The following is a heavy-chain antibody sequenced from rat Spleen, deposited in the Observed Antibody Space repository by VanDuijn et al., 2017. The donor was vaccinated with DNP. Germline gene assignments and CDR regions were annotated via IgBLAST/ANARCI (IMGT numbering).Heavy chain of an antibody. V-gene: IGHV3-3*01. Sequence: EVQLQESGPGLVESSQSLPLTCSVTGYSITRNFRWNWIRKFPGNKLEWMGYVNSADSTYYNPSLKRRISITRDTSKNQFFLQVNSVTTEDTATYYCASGPNGYNYFDYWGQGVMVTVSS. D-gene: IGHD1-2*01. CDR3: ASGPNGYNYFDY. J-gene: IGHJ2*01. CDR1: GYSITRNFR. CDR2: VNSADST.